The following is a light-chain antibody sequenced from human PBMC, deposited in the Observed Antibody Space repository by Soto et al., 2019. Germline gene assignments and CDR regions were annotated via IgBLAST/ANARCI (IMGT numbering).Light chain of an antibody. CDR2: YDD. Sequence: QSVLTQPPSVSEAPGQRVTISCSGSSSNIGNNAVNWYQQLPGKAPKLLIYYDDLLPSGVSDRFSGSKSGTSASLAISGLQSEDEADYYCAAWDDSLGDVVFGGGTKLTVL. CDR3: AAWDDSLGDVV. V-gene: IGLV1-36*01. J-gene: IGLJ2*01. CDR1: SSNIGNNA.